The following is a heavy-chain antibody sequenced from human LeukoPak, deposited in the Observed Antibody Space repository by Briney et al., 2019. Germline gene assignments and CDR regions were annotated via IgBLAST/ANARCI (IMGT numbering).Heavy chain of an antibody. CDR2: IKQDGSET. Sequence: GGSLRLSCAASGFTFSNYWMSWVRQVPGKGPEYVANIKQDGSETYYVESVKGRFTISRDNAKSSLYLQMNSLRVEDTALYYCARDQGIMFSDNWGQGALVTVSS. D-gene: IGHD3-10*02. V-gene: IGHV3-7*01. J-gene: IGHJ4*02. CDR1: GFTFSNYW. CDR3: ARDQGIMFSDN.